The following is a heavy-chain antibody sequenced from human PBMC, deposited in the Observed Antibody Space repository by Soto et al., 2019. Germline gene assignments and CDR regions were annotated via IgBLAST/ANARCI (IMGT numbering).Heavy chain of an antibody. CDR3: TRDTPGARWYFDY. Sequence: ASVKVSCKAPGYTFTNYYIHWVRQAPGQGLEWMGIIDPSGGSPTNAQKFQGRVSMTRDTSASTVYMQLSSLRSDDTAVYFCTRDTPGARWYFDYWGQGTLVTVSS. J-gene: IGHJ4*02. CDR1: GYTFTNYY. D-gene: IGHD6-13*01. CDR2: IDPSGGSP. V-gene: IGHV1-46*03.